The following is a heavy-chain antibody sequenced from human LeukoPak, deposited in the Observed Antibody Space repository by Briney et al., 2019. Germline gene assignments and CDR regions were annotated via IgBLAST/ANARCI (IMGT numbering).Heavy chain of an antibody. J-gene: IGHJ4*02. D-gene: IGHD3-22*01. Sequence: KPPETLSLTCTVSSGSISRYFWSWIRQPPGKGLEWLGHIFSSGSTTYNPSLKSRVSISLDTSKSHFSLELRSVTAAGTAIYFCARLYYDRSGLFPNYFDSWGQGTLVTVSS. CDR1: SGSISRYF. CDR3: ARLYYDRSGLFPNYFDS. V-gene: IGHV4-59*08. CDR2: IFSSGST.